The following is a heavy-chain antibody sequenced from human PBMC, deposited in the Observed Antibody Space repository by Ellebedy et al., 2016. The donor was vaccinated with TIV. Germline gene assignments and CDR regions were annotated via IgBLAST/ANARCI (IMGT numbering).Heavy chain of an antibody. V-gene: IGHV3-23*01. J-gene: IGHJ4*02. CDR1: GFTFSSYA. D-gene: IGHD3-22*01. CDR2: ISGSGGST. CDR3: ATWVVVVITWIDYFDY. Sequence: PGGSLRLSCAASGFTFSSYAMSWVRQAPGKGLEWVSAISGSGGSTYYADSVKGRFTISRDNSKNTLYLQMNSLRAEDTAVYYCATWVVVVITWIDYFDYWGQGTLVTVSS.